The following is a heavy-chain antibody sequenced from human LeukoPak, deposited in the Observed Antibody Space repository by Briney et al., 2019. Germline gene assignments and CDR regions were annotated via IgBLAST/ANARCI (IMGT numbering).Heavy chain of an antibody. CDR3: AKGHETGYSSYYYMDV. D-gene: IGHD6-13*01. V-gene: IGHV3-33*06. CDR2: IWYDGSNK. Sequence: GGSLRLSCAASGFTFSSYGMHWVRQAPGKGLEWVAVIWYDGSNKYYADSVKGRFTISRDNSKNTLYLQMNSLRAEDTAVYYCAKGHETGYSSYYYMDVWGKGTTVTVSS. CDR1: GFTFSSYG. J-gene: IGHJ6*03.